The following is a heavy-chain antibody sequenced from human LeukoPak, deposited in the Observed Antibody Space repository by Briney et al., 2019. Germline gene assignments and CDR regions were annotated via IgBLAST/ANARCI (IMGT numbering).Heavy chain of an antibody. CDR2: ISYDGSNQ. D-gene: IGHD3-10*01. CDR3: ARPTDNGSGSYYFDY. V-gene: IGHV3-30-3*01. CDR1: GFTFSSYW. J-gene: IGHJ4*02. Sequence: GGSLRLSCAASGFTFSSYWMSWVRQAPGKGLEWVAVISYDGSNQYYADSVKGRFTISRDNSKNTLSLQMNSLRAEDTAVYYCARPTDNGSGSYYFDYWGQGTLVTVSS.